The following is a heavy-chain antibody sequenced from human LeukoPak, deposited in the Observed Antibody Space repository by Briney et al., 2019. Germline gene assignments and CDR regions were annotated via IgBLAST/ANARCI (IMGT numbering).Heavy chain of an antibody. V-gene: IGHV3-15*01. J-gene: IGHJ4*02. CDR1: GFTFSNAW. Sequence: GGSLRLSCAASGFTFSNAWMSWVRQAPGKGLEWVGRIKSKTDGGTTDYAAPVTGRFTISRDNSKNTLYLQMNSLRAEDTAVYYCAKGQWLVHWGQGTLVTVSS. D-gene: IGHD6-19*01. CDR3: AKGQWLVH. CDR2: IKSKTDGGTT.